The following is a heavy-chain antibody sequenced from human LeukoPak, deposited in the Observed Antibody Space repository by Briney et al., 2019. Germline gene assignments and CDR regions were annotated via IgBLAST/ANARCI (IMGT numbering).Heavy chain of an antibody. J-gene: IGHJ5*02. D-gene: IGHD3-10*01. CDR3: ARGEFYASGTYSPFDP. CDR1: GFTFTGYY. Sequence: GASVKVSCKASGFTFTGYYIHWVRQAPGQGLEWMGWINPNSAGTNYAQKFQGRVTMTRDTSISTAYMELSRLRSDDTAVYYCARGEFYASGTYSPFDPWGQGTLVTVSS. CDR2: INPNSAGT. V-gene: IGHV1-2*02.